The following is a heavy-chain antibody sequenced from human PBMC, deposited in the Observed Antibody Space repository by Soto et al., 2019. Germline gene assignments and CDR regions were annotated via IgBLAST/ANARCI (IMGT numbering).Heavy chain of an antibody. CDR3: ARVIQLWLNGMDV. V-gene: IGHV3-33*01. J-gene: IGHJ6*02. CDR2: IWYDGSNK. CDR1: GFTFSSYG. Sequence: ESGGGVVQPGRSLRLSCAASGFTFSSYGMHWVRQAPGKGLEWVAVIWYDGSNKYYADSVKGRFTISRDNSKNTLYLQMNSLRAEDTAVYYCARVIQLWLNGMDVWGQGTTVTVSS. D-gene: IGHD5-18*01.